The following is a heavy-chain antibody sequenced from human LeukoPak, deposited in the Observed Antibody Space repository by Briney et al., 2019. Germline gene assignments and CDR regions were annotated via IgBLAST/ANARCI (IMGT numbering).Heavy chain of an antibody. Sequence: GGSLRLSCVFSGFTFSNYWMKWVRQAPGKGLEWVASIIEDGSGKYSMDSVKDRVTISRDNAKNSLDLQINSLTVEDTAIYYCVRDDGDVWGKGTTVTVSS. CDR3: VRDDGDV. V-gene: IGHV3-7*01. J-gene: IGHJ6*04. CDR2: IIEDGSGK. CDR1: GFTFSNYW.